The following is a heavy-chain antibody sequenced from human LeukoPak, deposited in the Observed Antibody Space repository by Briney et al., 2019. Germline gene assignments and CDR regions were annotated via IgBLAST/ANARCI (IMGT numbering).Heavy chain of an antibody. V-gene: IGHV2-5*02. J-gene: IGHJ5*02. CDR3: AHYVAMYYYGSGSYRDNWFDP. D-gene: IGHD3-10*01. CDR2: IYWDDDK. CDR1: GFSLSTSGVG. Sequence: SGPTLVKPTQTLTLTCAFSGFSLSTSGVGVGWIRQPPGKALEWLALIYWDDDKRYSPSLKSRLTITKDTSKNQVVLTMTNMDPVDTATYYCAHYVAMYYYGSGSYRDNWFDPWGQGTLVTVSS.